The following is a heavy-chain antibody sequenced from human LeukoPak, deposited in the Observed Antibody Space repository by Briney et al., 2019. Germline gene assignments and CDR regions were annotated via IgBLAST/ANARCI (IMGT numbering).Heavy chain of an antibody. CDR2: INHSGST. Sequence: ASETLSLTCAVYGRSFSGYYWSWIRQPPRKGLEWIGEINHSGSTNYNPSLKSRVTISVDTSKNQFSLKLSSVTAADTAVYYCARGAAFWSGYFDYWGQGTLVTVSS. CDR3: ARGAAFWSGYFDY. D-gene: IGHD3-3*01. J-gene: IGHJ4*02. CDR1: GRSFSGYY. V-gene: IGHV4-34*01.